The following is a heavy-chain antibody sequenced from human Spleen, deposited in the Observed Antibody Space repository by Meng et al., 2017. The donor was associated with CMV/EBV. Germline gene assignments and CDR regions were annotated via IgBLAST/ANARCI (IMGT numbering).Heavy chain of an antibody. CDR3: ARDKGTISASLYYYYGMDV. CDR2: ISATGGTT. V-gene: IGHV1-18*01. J-gene: IGHJ6*02. Sequence: ASVKVSCKASGYKFITYGISWVRLAPGQGLEWVGWISATGGTTKSAERVQGRVSMTTDTSTSTAYLELRSLRSDDTAVYYCARDKGTISASLYYYYGMDVWGQGTTVTVSS. CDR1: GYKFITYG. D-gene: IGHD3-3*01.